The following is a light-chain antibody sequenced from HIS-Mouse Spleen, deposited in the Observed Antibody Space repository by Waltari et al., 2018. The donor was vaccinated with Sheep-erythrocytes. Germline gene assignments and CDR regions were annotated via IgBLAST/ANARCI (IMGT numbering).Light chain of an antibody. CDR3: QQYYSTLT. V-gene: IGKV4-1*01. Sequence: DIVMTQSPDSLAVSLGERATINCKSSQSVLYSSNHKNYLAWYQQKPGKPPKLLIYWASTRESRVPDRFSGSGSGTDFTLTISSLQAEDVAVYYCQQYYSTLTFGGGTKVEIK. CDR1: QSVLYSSNHKNY. J-gene: IGKJ4*01. CDR2: WAS.